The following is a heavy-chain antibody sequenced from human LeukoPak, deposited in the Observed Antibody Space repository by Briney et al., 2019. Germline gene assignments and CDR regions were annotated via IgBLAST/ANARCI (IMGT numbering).Heavy chain of an antibody. CDR1: GYIFTSYW. V-gene: IGHV5-51*01. D-gene: IGHD3-22*01. Sequence: GESLKISCKGSGYIFTSYWIGWVRQLPGKGLEWMGIIYPGDSDTRYSPSFQGQVTISADKSISTAYLQWSSLKASDTAIYYCARHYFYDSSGYFDYWGQGTLVTVSS. CDR3: ARHYFYDSSGYFDY. CDR2: IYPGDSDT. J-gene: IGHJ4*02.